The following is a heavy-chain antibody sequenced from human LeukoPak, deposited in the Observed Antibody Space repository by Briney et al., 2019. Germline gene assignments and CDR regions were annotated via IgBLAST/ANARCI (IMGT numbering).Heavy chain of an antibody. J-gene: IGHJ4*02. Sequence: SQTLSLTCAISGDSVSSNSGAWNWIRQSPSRGLEWLGRTYYRSKWYNDFAEFVKGRITINPDTSNNQFSLQLNSVTPEATGVYFCARGQTGSGRIFDYWGQGTLVTVSS. CDR3: ARGQTGSGRIFDY. D-gene: IGHD2-15*01. CDR1: GDSVSSNSGA. CDR2: TYYRSKWYN. V-gene: IGHV6-1*01.